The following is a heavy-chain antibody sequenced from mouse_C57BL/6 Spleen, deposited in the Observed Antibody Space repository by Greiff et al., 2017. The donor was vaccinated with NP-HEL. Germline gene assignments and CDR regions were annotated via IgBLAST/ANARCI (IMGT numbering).Heavy chain of an antibody. V-gene: IGHV5-17*01. J-gene: IGHJ4*01. CDR3: ARGGNYDYYAMDY. D-gene: IGHD2-1*01. CDR2: ISSGSSTI. CDR1: GFTFSDYG. Sequence: EVKVVESGGGLVKPGGSLKLSCAASGFTFSDYGMHWVRQAPEKGLEWVAYISSGSSTIYYADTVKGRFTISRDNAKNTLFLQMTSLRSEDTAMYYCARGGNYDYYAMDYWGQGTSVTVSS.